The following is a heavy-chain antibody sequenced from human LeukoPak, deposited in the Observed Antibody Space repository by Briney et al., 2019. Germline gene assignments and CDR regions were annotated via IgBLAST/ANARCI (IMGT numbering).Heavy chain of an antibody. V-gene: IGHV3-7*03. Sequence: DSVKGRFTISRDNAKNSLYLQMNSLRAEDTAVYYCARDMGNCSSTSCYWLDYYYYGMDVWGQGTTVTVSS. D-gene: IGHD2-2*01. J-gene: IGHJ6*02. CDR3: ARDMGNCSSTSCYWLDYYYYGMDV.